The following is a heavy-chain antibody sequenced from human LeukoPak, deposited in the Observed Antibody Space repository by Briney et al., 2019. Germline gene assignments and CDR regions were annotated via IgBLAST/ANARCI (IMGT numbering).Heavy chain of an antibody. J-gene: IGHJ4*02. D-gene: IGHD3-22*01. V-gene: IGHV1-2*02. CDR2: INPNSGGT. Sequence: ASVKVSCKASGYTFTGYYMHWVRQAPGQGLEWMGWINPNSGGTNYAQKFQGRVTMTRDTSISTAYMEPSRLRSDDTAVYYCARGYDSSGYFDYWGQGTLVTVSS. CDR3: ARGYDSSGYFDY. CDR1: GYTFTGYY.